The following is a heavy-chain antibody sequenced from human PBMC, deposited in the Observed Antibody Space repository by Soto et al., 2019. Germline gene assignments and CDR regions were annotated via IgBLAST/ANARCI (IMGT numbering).Heavy chain of an antibody. V-gene: IGHV4-39*01. CDR2: IYYSGST. CDR3: ARLSSLVGATDYYYYGMDV. Sequence: ASETLSLTCTVSGGSISSSSYYWGWIRQPPGKGLEWIGSIYYSGSTYYNPSLKSRVTISVDTSKNQFSLKLSSVTAADTAVYYCARLSSLVGATDYYYYGMDVWGQGTTVTVSS. D-gene: IGHD1-26*01. CDR1: GGSISSSSYY. J-gene: IGHJ6*02.